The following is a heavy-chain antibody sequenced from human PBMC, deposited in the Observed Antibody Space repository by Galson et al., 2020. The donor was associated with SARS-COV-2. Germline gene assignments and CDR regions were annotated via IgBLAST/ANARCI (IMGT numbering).Heavy chain of an antibody. D-gene: IGHD3-16*02. CDR1: GFTFSNAW. V-gene: IGHV3-15*01. Sequence: GGSLRLSCAASGFTFSNAWMSWVRQAPGKGLEWVGRIKSKTDGGTTDYAAPVKGRFTISRDDSKNTLYLQMNSLKTEDTAVYYCTTGGPYHDYVWGTYRYIPGDYWGQGTLVTVSS. CDR3: TTGGPYHDYVWGTYRYIPGDY. J-gene: IGHJ4*02. CDR2: IKSKTDGGTT.